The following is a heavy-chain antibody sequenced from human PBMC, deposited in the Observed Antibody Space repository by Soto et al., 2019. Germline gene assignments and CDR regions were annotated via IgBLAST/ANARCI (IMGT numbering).Heavy chain of an antibody. J-gene: IGHJ4*02. Sequence: PSETLSLTCIVSDDSISSYYWSWIRQPPGKGLEWIGFIYASGNTNYNPSLKSRVTMSIDTSKNQFSLKLISVTAADTAVYFCAKDQGIAASGGFDYWGQGTPVTVSS. CDR1: DDSISSYY. D-gene: IGHD6-13*01. CDR2: IYASGNT. V-gene: IGHV4-59*01. CDR3: AKDQGIAASGGFDY.